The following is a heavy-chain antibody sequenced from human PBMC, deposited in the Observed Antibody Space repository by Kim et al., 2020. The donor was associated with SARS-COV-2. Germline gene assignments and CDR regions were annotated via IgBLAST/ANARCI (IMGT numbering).Heavy chain of an antibody. V-gene: IGHV3-15*01. CDR2: GTV. CDR3: TSIVLTYFDY. J-gene: IGHJ4*02. D-gene: IGHD1-26*01. Sequence: GTVDYAAPVKGRFIISRDDSEDTLYLELNSLKVEDTAIYYCTSIVLTYFDYWGQGNLVTVSS.